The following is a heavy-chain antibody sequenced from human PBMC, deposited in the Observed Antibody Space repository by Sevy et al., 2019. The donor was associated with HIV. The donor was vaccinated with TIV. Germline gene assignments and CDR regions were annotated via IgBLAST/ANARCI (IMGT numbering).Heavy chain of an antibody. J-gene: IGHJ3*02. CDR2: AKRKSDGGSI. Sequence: GGSLRLSCAGSGFSFKNVWMTWVRQTPGKGLEWVGHAKRKSDGGSIDYGSPVNGSFTNSRDDSKDMSYLQMSSLKTEDTGVYYCATVLGAGAAGAFEIWGQGTMVTVSS. CDR3: ATVLGAGAAGAFEI. CDR1: GFSFKNVW. D-gene: IGHD1-26*01. V-gene: IGHV3-15*01.